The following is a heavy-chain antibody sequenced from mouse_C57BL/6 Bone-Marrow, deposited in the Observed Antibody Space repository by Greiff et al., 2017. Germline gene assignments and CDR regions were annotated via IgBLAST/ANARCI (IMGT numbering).Heavy chain of an antibody. CDR2: IDPENGDT. D-gene: IGHD2-4*01. Sequence: VQLQQSGAELVRPGASVKLSCTASGFNIKDDYMHWVKQRPEQGLEWIGWIDPENGDTEYASKFQGEAPITADTSSNTAYLQLSSLTSEDTAVYYCTSYDFIYYDYDEEASYAMDYWGQGTSVTVSS. V-gene: IGHV14-4*01. CDR1: GFNIKDDY. CDR3: TSYDFIYYDYDEEASYAMDY. J-gene: IGHJ4*01.